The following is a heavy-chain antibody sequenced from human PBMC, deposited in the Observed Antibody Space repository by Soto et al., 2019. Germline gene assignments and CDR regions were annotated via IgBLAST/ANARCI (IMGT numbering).Heavy chain of an antibody. CDR1: GGSINSYY. V-gene: IGHV4-59*01. Sequence: PSETLSLTCTVSGGSINSYYWSWIRQPPGKGLEWIGHIYYSGSTNYNPSLKSRVTISLDTSKNQFSLKLNSVTAADTAVYYCARGVDYGDYDGGYAFDIWGQGTMVTVSS. CDR3: ARGVDYGDYDGGYAFDI. J-gene: IGHJ3*02. CDR2: IYYSGST. D-gene: IGHD4-17*01.